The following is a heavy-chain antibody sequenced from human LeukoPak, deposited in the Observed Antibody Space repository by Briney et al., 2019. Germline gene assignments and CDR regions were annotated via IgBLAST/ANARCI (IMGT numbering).Heavy chain of an antibody. V-gene: IGHV3-11*01. CDR3: ARDPDYGDPY. Sequence: GGSLRLSCTVSGFTPTDHYMSWFRQSPGRGLEWISWITSSGTTRDYADSVKGRFTISRDNTKNSVYLQMTSLRPDDTAVYYCARDPDYGDPYWGQGTLVTISS. J-gene: IGHJ4*02. D-gene: IGHD4-17*01. CDR2: ITSSGTTR. CDR1: GFTPTDHY.